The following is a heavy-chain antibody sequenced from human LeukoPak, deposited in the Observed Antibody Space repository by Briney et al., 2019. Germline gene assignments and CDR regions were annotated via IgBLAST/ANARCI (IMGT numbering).Heavy chain of an antibody. Sequence: SVKVSCKASGGTFSSYAISWVRQAPGQGLEWMGGIIPIFGTANYAQKFQGRVTITADESTSTAYMELSSLRSEDTAVYYCARSVGRGYFSVSVLVYFDYWGQGTLVTVSS. V-gene: IGHV1-69*13. CDR2: IIPIFGTA. CDR1: GGTFSSYA. J-gene: IGHJ4*02. CDR3: ARSVGRGYFSVSVLVYFDY. D-gene: IGHD2/OR15-2a*01.